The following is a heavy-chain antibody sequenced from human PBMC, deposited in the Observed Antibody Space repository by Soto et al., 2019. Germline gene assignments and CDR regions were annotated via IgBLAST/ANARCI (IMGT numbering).Heavy chain of an antibody. CDR3: ARDRDIVLVPAAPYGMDV. D-gene: IGHD2-2*01. J-gene: IGHJ6*02. V-gene: IGHV1-69*13. Sequence: GASVKVSCKASGGTFSSYAISWVRQAPGQGLEWMGGIIPIFGTANYAQKFQGRVTITADESTSTAYMELSSLRSEDTAVYYCARDRDIVLVPAAPYGMDVWGQGTTVTVSS. CDR2: IIPIFGTA. CDR1: GGTFSSYA.